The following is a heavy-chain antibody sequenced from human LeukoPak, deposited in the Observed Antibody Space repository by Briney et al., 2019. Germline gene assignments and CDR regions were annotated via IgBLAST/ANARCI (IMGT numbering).Heavy chain of an antibody. V-gene: IGHV3-21*01. D-gene: IGHD7-27*01. CDR2: ISSSSSYI. CDR1: GFTFSSYS. Sequence: GGSLRLSCAASGFTFSSYSMNWVRQAPGKGLEWVSSISSSSSYIYYADSVKDRFTISRDNAKNSLYLQMNSLRAEDTAVYYCARFLGKYYYYYMDVWGKGTTVTVSS. J-gene: IGHJ6*03. CDR3: ARFLGKYYYYYMDV.